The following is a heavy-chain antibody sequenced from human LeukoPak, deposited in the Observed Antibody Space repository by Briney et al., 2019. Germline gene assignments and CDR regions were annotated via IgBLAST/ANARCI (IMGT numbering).Heavy chain of an antibody. V-gene: IGHV4-31*03. CDR2: IYYSGST. Sequence: SETLSLTCTVSGGSISSGGYYWSWIRQHPGKGLEWIGYIYYSGSTYYNPSLKSRVTISVDTSKNQFSLKLSSVTAADTAVYYCAREGSRSVGFDPWGQGTLVTVSS. J-gene: IGHJ5*02. CDR1: GGSISSGGYY. CDR3: AREGSRSVGFDP.